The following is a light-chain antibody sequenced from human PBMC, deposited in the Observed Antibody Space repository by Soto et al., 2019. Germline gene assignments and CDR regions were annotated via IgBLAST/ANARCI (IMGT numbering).Light chain of an antibody. CDR1: QSVRTS. CDR3: QQYDNWPPELT. V-gene: IGKV3-15*01. CDR2: DAS. J-gene: IGKJ4*01. Sequence: EIVMTQSPATLSVSPGERATLSCRASQSVRTSIAWYQQKPGQAPRLLIYDASTRATGMPARFSGSGSGTEFTLTISSRKSEDFAVYYYQQYDNWPPELTFGGGTKVEIK.